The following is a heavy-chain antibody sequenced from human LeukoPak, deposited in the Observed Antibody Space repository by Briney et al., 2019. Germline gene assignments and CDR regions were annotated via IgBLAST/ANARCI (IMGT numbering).Heavy chain of an antibody. CDR3: ARAGRVVTRYYFDY. CDR2: ISNDGSNK. CDR1: GFTFNNYA. D-gene: IGHD3-22*01. Sequence: GGSLRLSCAASGFTFNNYAMHWVRQAPGKGLEWVAVISNDGSNKYYADSVKGRFTISRDNSKNTLYLQMNSLRAEDTAVYYCARAGRVVTRYYFDYWGQGTLVTVSS. V-gene: IGHV3-30*04. J-gene: IGHJ4*02.